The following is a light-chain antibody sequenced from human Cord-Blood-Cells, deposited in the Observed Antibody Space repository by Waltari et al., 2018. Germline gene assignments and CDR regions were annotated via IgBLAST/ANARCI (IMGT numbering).Light chain of an antibody. J-gene: IGKJ1*01. Sequence: AIQLTQYPSSLSASVGDRVTITCRASQGIRNDLGWYQQKPGKAPKLLIYAASSLQSRVPSRFSGSGSGTDFTLTISSLQPEDFATYYCLQDYNYPWTFGQGTKVEIK. CDR2: AAS. V-gene: IGKV1-6*01. CDR1: QGIRND. CDR3: LQDYNYPWT.